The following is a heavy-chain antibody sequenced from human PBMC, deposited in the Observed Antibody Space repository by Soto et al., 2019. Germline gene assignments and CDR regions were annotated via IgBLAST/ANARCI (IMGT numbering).Heavy chain of an antibody. CDR2: IYHSGST. Sequence: SETLSLTCAVSGGSISSGGYSWSWIRQPPGKGLEWIGYIYHSGSTYYNPSLKSRVTISVDRSKNQFSLKLSSVTAADTAVYYCARGLRKRYDSSGYYQVSHAFDIWGQGTMVTVS. CDR1: GGSISSGGYS. CDR3: ARGLRKRYDSSGYYQVSHAFDI. J-gene: IGHJ3*02. D-gene: IGHD3-22*01. V-gene: IGHV4-30-2*01.